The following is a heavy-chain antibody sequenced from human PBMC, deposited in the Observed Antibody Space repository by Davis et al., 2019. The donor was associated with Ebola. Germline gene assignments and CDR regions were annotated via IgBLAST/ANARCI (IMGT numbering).Heavy chain of an antibody. V-gene: IGHV3-23*01. D-gene: IGHD6-19*01. J-gene: IGHJ4*02. Sequence: PGGSLKLSCAASGFNFRSYGMHWVRQAPGKGLEWVSSISGSGGSTYYADSVKGRFTISRDTSKNSLYLQMNSLRAEDTAVYYCARGRSSGWPYYFDYWGQGTLVTVSS. CDR1: GFNFRSYG. CDR2: ISGSGGST. CDR3: ARGRSSGWPYYFDY.